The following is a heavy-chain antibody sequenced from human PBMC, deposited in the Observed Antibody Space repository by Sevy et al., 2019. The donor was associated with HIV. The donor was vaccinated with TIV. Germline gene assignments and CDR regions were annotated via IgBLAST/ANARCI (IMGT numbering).Heavy chain of an antibody. Sequence: GGSLRLSCAASGFTFSGSAMHWVRQASGKGLEWVGRIRSKANSYATAYAASVKGRFTISRDDSKNTAYLQMNSLKTEDTAVYYCTSLPWGLKGVDDYYDDAFDIWGQGTMVTVSS. J-gene: IGHJ3*02. V-gene: IGHV3-73*01. CDR3: TSLPWGLKGVDDYYDDAFDI. CDR2: IRSKANSYAT. D-gene: IGHD3-22*01. CDR1: GFTFSGSA.